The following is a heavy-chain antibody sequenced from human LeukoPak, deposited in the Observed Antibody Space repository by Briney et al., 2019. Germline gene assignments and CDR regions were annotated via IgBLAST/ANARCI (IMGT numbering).Heavy chain of an antibody. J-gene: IGHJ4*02. CDR3: RTDRYGDYGYYIDY. CDR1: GYTFTGYY. D-gene: IGHD4-17*01. CDR2: INPNSGGT. V-gene: IGHV1-2*02. Sequence: VSVKVSCKASGYTFTGYYMHWVRQAPGQGLEWMGWINPNSGGTNYAQKFQGRVTMTRDTSISTAYMELSRLRSDDTAVYYCRTDRYGDYGYYIDYWGQGTLVTVSS.